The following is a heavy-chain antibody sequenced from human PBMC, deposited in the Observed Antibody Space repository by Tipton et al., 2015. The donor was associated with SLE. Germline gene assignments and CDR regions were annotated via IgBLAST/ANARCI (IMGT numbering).Heavy chain of an antibody. CDR3: ARKVRGFTIFGVVTPEYFDY. Sequence: TLSLTCSVSGGSMSSSSYYWGWIRQPPGKGLEWIGSISYRGIAIYNPSLKSRVTISVDTSKNQFSLRLSSVTAADTAVYYCARKVRGFTIFGVVTPEYFDYWGQGTLVTVSS. CDR2: ISYRGIA. D-gene: IGHD3-3*01. V-gene: IGHV4-39*07. J-gene: IGHJ4*02. CDR1: GGSMSSSSYY.